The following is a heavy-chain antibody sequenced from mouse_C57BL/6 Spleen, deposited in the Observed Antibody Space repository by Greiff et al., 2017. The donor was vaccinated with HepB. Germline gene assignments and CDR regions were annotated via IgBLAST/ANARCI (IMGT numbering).Heavy chain of an antibody. J-gene: IGHJ3*01. CDR3: ARWGYGSSYWFAY. CDR2: IYPGDGDT. V-gene: IGHV1-80*01. Sequence: VQVVESGAELVKPGASVKISCKASGYAFSSYWMNWVKQRPGKGLEWIGQIYPGDGDTNYNGKFKGKATLTADKSSSTAYMQLSSLTSEDSAVYFCARWGYGSSYWFAYWGQGTLVTVSA. CDR1: GYAFSSYW. D-gene: IGHD1-1*01.